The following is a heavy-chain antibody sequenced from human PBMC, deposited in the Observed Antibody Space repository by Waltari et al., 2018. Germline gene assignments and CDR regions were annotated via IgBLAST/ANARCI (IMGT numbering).Heavy chain of an antibody. CDR1: GDSISNNNYY. Sequence: QLQLQESGQGLVEPSETLSLTCTASGDSISNNNYYLGWIRQPRGTGLQWIGSIHYIGDTYYSSSLKSRVIISVDTSNNQFSLRLTSVTAADTAIYFCARNQRGWFDAFDIWGQGTAVTVSS. D-gene: IGHD6-19*01. V-gene: IGHV4-39*07. CDR3: ARNQRGWFDAFDI. J-gene: IGHJ3*02. CDR2: IHYIGDT.